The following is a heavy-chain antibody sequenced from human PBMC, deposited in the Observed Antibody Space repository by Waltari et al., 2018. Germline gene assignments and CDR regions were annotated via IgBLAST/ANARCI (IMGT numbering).Heavy chain of an antibody. CDR1: GFTFDDYA. V-gene: IGHV3-9*01. J-gene: IGHJ3*02. D-gene: IGHD6-13*01. CDR2: ISWNSGSI. Sequence: EVQLVESGGGLVQPGRSLRLSCAASGFTFDDYAMHWVRHAPGRGLGRGSGISWNSGSIGYADSVKGRFTISRDNAKNSLYLQMNSLRAEDTALYYSAKSMILRSSSWTGAFDIWGQGTMVTVSS. CDR3: AKSMILRSSSWTGAFDI.